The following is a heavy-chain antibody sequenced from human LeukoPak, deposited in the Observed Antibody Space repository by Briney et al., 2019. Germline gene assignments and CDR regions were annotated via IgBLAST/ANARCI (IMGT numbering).Heavy chain of an antibody. D-gene: IGHD3-22*01. Sequence: ASVKDSCKASGYTFTGYGISWVRQAPGQGLEWMGWISAYNGNTNYAQKLQGRVTMTTDTSTSTAYMELRSLRSDDTAVYYCARVGGYYDSSGYVFDYWGQGTLVTVSS. CDR2: ISAYNGNT. V-gene: IGHV1-18*01. J-gene: IGHJ4*02. CDR1: GYTFTGYG. CDR3: ARVGGYYDSSGYVFDY.